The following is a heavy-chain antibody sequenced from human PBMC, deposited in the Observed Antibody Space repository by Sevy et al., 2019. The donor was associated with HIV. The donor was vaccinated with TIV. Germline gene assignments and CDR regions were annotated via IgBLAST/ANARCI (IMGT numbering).Heavy chain of an antibody. Sequence: GGSLRLSCAASGFTFSSYSFHWVRQAPGKGLEWVSSISGLSNYIYYSDSMKGRFTISRDNAKNSLYLHMSSLRADDTAVYYCAGAGNWPYFDYWGQGTLVTVSS. CDR2: ISGLSNYI. D-gene: IGHD1-1*01. CDR3: AGAGNWPYFDY. J-gene: IGHJ4*02. CDR1: GFTFSSYS. V-gene: IGHV3-21*01.